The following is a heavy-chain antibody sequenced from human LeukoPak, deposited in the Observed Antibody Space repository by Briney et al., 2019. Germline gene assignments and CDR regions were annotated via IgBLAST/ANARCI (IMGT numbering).Heavy chain of an antibody. CDR2: IYYSGNT. CDR3: AREPLNCSNGECYNQSFDY. V-gene: IGHV4-39*07. Sequence: PSETLSLTCTVSDDSITIYHWGWIRQPPGKGLEWIGSIYYSGNTYYNPSLKSRVTISVHESKTRFYLKLSSVTSADTAVYYCAREPLNCSNGECYNQSFDYWGQGTLVTVSS. J-gene: IGHJ4*02. CDR1: DDSITIYH. D-gene: IGHD2-8*01.